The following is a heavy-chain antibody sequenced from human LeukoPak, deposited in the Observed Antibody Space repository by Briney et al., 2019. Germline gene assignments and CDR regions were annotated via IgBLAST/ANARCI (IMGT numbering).Heavy chain of an antibody. Sequence: GGSLILSCAASGFTFSSYGMSWVRQAPGKGLEWVSGISGSGGSTYYADSVKGRFTISRDNSKNTLYRQMNSLRAEDTAVYYCAKSRSGSPHSFDYWGQGTLVTVSS. V-gene: IGHV3-23*01. J-gene: IGHJ4*02. D-gene: IGHD1-26*01. CDR3: AKSRSGSPHSFDY. CDR1: GFTFSSYG. CDR2: ISGSGGST.